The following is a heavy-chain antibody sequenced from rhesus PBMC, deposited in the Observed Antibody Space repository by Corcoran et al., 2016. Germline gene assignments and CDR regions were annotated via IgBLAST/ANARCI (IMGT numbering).Heavy chain of an antibody. J-gene: IGHJ4*01. D-gene: IGHD3-22*01. Sequence: QVQLRESGPGLVKPSETLSLTCSLSSGSMGAQHWSWFRQSPGRGLEWIGEIKGDTGSTNFNPALARRVAISRDASKNQFFLRLTSVTAADTAVCYCASSVYYGDSWGQGLLVTVSS. CDR2: IKGDTGST. CDR1: SGSMGAQH. V-gene: IGHV4-80*01. CDR3: ASSVYYGDS.